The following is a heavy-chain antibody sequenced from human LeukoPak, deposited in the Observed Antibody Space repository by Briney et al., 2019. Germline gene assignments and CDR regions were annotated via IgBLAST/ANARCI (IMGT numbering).Heavy chain of an antibody. CDR3: ARKKYYYGSGRLYYFDY. J-gene: IGHJ4*02. CDR2: INHSGST. D-gene: IGHD3-10*01. Sequence: SSETLSLTCAVYGGSFSGYYWSWIRQPPGKGLEWIGEINHSGSTNYNPSLKSRVTISVDTSKNQFSLKLSSVTAADTAVYYCARKKYYYGSGRLYYFDYWGQGTLVTVSS. CDR1: GGSFSGYY. V-gene: IGHV4-34*01.